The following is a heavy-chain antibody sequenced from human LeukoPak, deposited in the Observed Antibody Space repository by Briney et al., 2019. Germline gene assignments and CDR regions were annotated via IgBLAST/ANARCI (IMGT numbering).Heavy chain of an antibody. D-gene: IGHD3-9*01. CDR3: AKISYYDILTGYYNRTWYFDY. CDR1: GFTFSTYG. Sequence: GGSLRLSCAASGFTFSTYGMHWVRQAPGKGLEWVSSISSSSSYIYYADSVKGRFTISRDNAKNSLYLQMNSLRAEDTAVYYCAKISYYDILTGYYNRTWYFDYWGQGTLVTVSS. CDR2: ISSSSSYI. J-gene: IGHJ4*02. V-gene: IGHV3-21*04.